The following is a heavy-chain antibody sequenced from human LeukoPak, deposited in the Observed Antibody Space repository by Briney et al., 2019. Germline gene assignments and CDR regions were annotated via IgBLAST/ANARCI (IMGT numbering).Heavy chain of an antibody. Sequence: ASVKVSCKASGYTFDNFYIHWVRQAPGQGPECMGWINGNDGSTKYAQKFQGRVTMTRVTAISTVYMDLSGLRPDDTAIYYCARDEGSTYNQLDYWGQGTLVTVSS. V-gene: IGHV1-2*02. CDR3: ARDEGSTYNQLDY. CDR2: INGNDGST. D-gene: IGHD1-14*01. CDR1: GYTFDNFY. J-gene: IGHJ4*02.